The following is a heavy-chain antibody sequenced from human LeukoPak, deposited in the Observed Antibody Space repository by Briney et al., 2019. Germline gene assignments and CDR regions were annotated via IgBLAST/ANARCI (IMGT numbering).Heavy chain of an antibody. D-gene: IGHD6-13*01. Sequence: GASVKVSCKASGYTFTSYGTSWVRQAPGQGLEWMGWISAYNGNTNYAQKLQGRVTMTTDTSTSTAYMELRSLRSDDTAVYYCARDSPSGIAAAGRPSEVNWFDPWGQGTLVTVSS. CDR3: ARDSPSGIAAAGRPSEVNWFDP. CDR1: GYTFTSYG. J-gene: IGHJ5*02. CDR2: ISAYNGNT. V-gene: IGHV1-18*01.